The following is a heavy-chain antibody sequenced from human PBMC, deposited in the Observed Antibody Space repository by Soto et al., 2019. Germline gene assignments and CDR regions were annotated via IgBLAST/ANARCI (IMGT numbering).Heavy chain of an antibody. J-gene: IGHJ4*02. V-gene: IGHV1-3*01. CDR2: INAGNGNT. Sequence: GASVKVSCKASGYTFTSYAMHWVRQAPGQRLEWMGWINAGNGNTKYSQKFQGRVTITRDTSASTAYMELSSLRSEDTAVYYGARALDFWSAYFDDWGQGSLVTVSS. CDR1: GYTFTSYA. D-gene: IGHD3-3*01. CDR3: ARALDFWSAYFDD.